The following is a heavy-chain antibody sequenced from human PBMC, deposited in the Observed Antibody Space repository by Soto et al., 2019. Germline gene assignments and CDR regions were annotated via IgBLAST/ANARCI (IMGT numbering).Heavy chain of an antibody. V-gene: IGHV4-30-4*08. Sequence: PSETLSLTCTVSGDSISSGDYYWSWIRQPPGKGLEWVGYIYYSGSTYYNPSLKSRVTISVDTSKNQFSLKLSSVTAADTAVYYCARGQRWRQFGARGSHWGQGTLVTVSS. CDR2: IYYSGST. CDR1: GDSISSGDYY. CDR3: ARGQRWRQFGARGSH. D-gene: IGHD3-10*01. J-gene: IGHJ4*02.